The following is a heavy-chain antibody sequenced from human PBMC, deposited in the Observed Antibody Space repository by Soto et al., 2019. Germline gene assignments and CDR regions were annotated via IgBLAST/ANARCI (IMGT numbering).Heavy chain of an antibody. CDR1: GGSISSYY. J-gene: IGHJ6*02. D-gene: IGHD3-3*02. CDR2: IYYSGST. CDR3: ARGPLVLNYYYGMDV. Sequence: SETLSLTCTVSGGSISSYYWSWIRQPPGKGLEWIGYIYYSGSTNYNPSLKSRVTISVDTSKNQFSLKLSSVTAADTAVYYCARGPLVLNYYYGMDVWGQVTTVTASS. V-gene: IGHV4-59*01.